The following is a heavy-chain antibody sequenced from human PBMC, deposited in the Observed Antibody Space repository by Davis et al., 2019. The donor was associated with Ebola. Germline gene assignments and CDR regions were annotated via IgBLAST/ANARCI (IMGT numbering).Heavy chain of an antibody. D-gene: IGHD3-16*01. J-gene: IGHJ4*02. CDR3: VRFGRGAY. V-gene: IGHV4-59*11. CDR2: IYYSGSP. Sequence: PSETLSLTCTVSGGPISSHFWNWIRQSPGKGLEWIGYIYYSGSPNYSSSLKGRVAISADTSRNQFSLTLTSVTAADTAVYYCVRFGRGAYWGQGTLVTVSS. CDR1: GGPISSHF.